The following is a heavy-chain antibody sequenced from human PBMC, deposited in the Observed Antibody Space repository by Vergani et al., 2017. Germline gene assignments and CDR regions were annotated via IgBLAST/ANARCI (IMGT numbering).Heavy chain of an antibody. CDR1: GDSFNNFP. J-gene: IGHJ3*01. V-gene: IGHV1-69*13. Sequence: QVHLVQSGAEVKKPGSSVKVSCRSSGDSFNNFPITWVRQAPGQGLEWMGRIIPVFGTADYSQKFQDRVTITADESTNTSYMHLSSLRSDDTAVYFCARDGGEYDKDALDVWGQGTKVTVTS. CDR2: IIPVFGTA. CDR3: ARDGGEYDKDALDV. D-gene: IGHD2-21*01.